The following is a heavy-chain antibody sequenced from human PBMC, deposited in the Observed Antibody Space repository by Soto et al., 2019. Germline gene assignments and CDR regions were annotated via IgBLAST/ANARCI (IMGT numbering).Heavy chain of an antibody. D-gene: IGHD5-12*01. CDR3: AREILSSRDGYNPRFDY. CDR2: INPSGGST. CDR1: GYAFTSYY. J-gene: IGHJ4*02. V-gene: IGHV1-46*01. Sequence: ASVKVSCKASGYAFTSYYMHWVRQAPGRGLEWMGIINPSGGSTSYAQKFQGRVTMTRDTSTSTVYMELSSLRSEDTAVYYCAREILSSRDGYNPRFDYWGQGTLVTVSS.